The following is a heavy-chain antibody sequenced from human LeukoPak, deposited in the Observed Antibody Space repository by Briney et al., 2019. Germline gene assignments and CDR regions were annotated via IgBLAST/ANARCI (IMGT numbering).Heavy chain of an antibody. CDR2: LYYSGST. J-gene: IGHJ5*02. D-gene: IGHD3-3*01. CDR1: GGSISSYY. CDR3: ARLEKYYDFWSGYYTRTGRFDP. V-gene: IGHV4-59*01. Sequence: SETLSLTCTVSGGSISSYYWSWIRQPPGKGLEWIGYLYYSGSTNYNPSLKSRVTISVDTSKNQFSLKLSSVTAADTAVYYCARLEKYYDFWSGYYTRTGRFDPWGQGTLVTVSS.